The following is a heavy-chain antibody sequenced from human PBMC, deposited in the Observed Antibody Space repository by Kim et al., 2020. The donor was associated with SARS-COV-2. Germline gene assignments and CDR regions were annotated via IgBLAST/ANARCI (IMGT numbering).Heavy chain of an antibody. D-gene: IGHD4-17*01. CDR3: AKDPAIGYGDYGVDY. V-gene: IGHV3-23*01. Sequence: SVKGRFTISRDNSKNTLYLQMNSLRAEDTAVYYCAKDPAIGYGDYGVDYWGQGTLVTVSS. J-gene: IGHJ4*02.